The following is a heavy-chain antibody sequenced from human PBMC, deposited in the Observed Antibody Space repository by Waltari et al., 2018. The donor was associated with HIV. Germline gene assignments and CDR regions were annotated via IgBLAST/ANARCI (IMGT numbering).Heavy chain of an antibody. CDR3: ARGGDYYGSGSYYKLDY. CDR2: INHSGST. D-gene: IGHD3-10*01. V-gene: IGHV4-34*01. Sequence: QVPLQQWGAGLLKPSETLSLTCAVYGGSFSGYYWRWIRQPPGKGLEWIGEINHSGSTNYTPSLQSRVTISVDTSKNQFSLKLSSVTAADTAVYYCARGGDYYGSGSYYKLDYWGQGTLVTVSS. CDR1: GGSFSGYY. J-gene: IGHJ4*02.